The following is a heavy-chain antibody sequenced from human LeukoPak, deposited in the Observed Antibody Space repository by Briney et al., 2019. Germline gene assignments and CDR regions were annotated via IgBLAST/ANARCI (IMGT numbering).Heavy chain of an antibody. Sequence: PSETLSLTCTVSGGSISSSSWSWIRRPPGKGLEWIGSVHYSGSTSYNPSLQSRVTMSVDTSKNQFSLKLTSVTATDTAVYYCARVAYGDYDDYWGQGTLVTVSS. CDR2: VHYSGST. V-gene: IGHV4-59*01. CDR3: ARVAYGDYDDY. CDR1: GGSISSSS. J-gene: IGHJ4*02. D-gene: IGHD4-17*01.